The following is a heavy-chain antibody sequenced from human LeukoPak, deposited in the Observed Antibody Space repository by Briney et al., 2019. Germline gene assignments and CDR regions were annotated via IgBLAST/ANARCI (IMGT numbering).Heavy chain of an antibody. CDR3: ASFADCVFSVGY. D-gene: IGHD2-21*02. CDR1: GYSFTSYW. Sequence: GESLKISCQGSGYSFTSYWISWVRQMPGKGLEWMGMIDPSDSYTNYSPSFQGHVTISADKSIRTGCLQWINLKASDTARYNCASFADCVFSVGYWGQGTLVTVSS. CDR2: IDPSDSYT. J-gene: IGHJ4*02. V-gene: IGHV5-10-1*01.